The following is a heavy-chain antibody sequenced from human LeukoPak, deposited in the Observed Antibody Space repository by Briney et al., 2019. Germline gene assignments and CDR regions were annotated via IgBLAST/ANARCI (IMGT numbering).Heavy chain of an antibody. D-gene: IGHD1-26*01. CDR3: ARGGSYLSAFDI. V-gene: IGHV3-53*01. CDR1: GFTLSSNY. Sequence: PGGSLRLSCAASGFTLSSNYMSWVRQAPGKGLEGVSIIYSGGSTFYSDSVKGRFTISRDNSKNTLYLQMNSLIAEDTAVYYCARGGSYLSAFDIWGQGTMVTVSS. J-gene: IGHJ3*02. CDR2: IYSGGST.